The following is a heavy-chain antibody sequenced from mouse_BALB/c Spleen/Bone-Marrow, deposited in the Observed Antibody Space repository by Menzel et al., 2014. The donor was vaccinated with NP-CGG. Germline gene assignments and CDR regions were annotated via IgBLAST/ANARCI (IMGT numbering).Heavy chain of an antibody. CDR3: ARLDYGNYEGGAMDY. D-gene: IGHD2-1*01. J-gene: IGHJ4*01. CDR2: ISSGGGST. Sequence: EVKVVESGGGLVKPGGSLKLSCAASGFAFSSYDMSWVRQTPEKRLEWVAYISSGGGSTYYPDTVKGRFTISRDNTENTLYLQMSSLKSEDTAMYYCARLDYGNYEGGAMDYWGQGTSVTVPS. CDR1: GFAFSSYD. V-gene: IGHV5-12-1*01.